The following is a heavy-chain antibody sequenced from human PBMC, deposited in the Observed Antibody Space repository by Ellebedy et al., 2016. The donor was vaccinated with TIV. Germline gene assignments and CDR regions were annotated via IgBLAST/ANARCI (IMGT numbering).Heavy chain of an antibody. CDR2: ISYDGSNK. Sequence: GESLKISXAASGFTFSSYGMHWVRQAPGKGLEWVAVISYDGSNKYYADSVKGRFTISRDNSKNTLYLQMNSLRAEDTAVYYCAKGGAFDYWGQGTLVTVSS. D-gene: IGHD3-16*01. CDR3: AKGGAFDY. J-gene: IGHJ4*02. V-gene: IGHV3-30*18. CDR1: GFTFSSYG.